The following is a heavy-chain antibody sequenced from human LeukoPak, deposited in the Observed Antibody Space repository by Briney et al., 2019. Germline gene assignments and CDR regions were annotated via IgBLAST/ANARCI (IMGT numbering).Heavy chain of an antibody. CDR1: GGSINSYY. CDR3: ARGGSSSWRIGYYFDY. Sequence: SEPLSLTCTVSGGSINSYYWNWIRQPPGQGLEWIGFIYSSGSTNYNPSLKSRVAISVDTSKNHFSLKLGSVTAADTAVYYCARGGSSSWRIGYYFDYWGQGTLVTVSS. D-gene: IGHD6-13*01. V-gene: IGHV4-59*01. J-gene: IGHJ4*02. CDR2: IYSSGST.